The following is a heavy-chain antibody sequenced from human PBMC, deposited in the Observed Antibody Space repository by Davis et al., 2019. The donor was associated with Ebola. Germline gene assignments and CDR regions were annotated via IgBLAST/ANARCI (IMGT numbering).Heavy chain of an antibody. V-gene: IGHV3-73*01. Sequence: GESLKISCAVSGFTLSDTGLHWVRQASGKGLEWLGRFRSKTNNFATAYAASEEGRFTIFRDDSKNTLYLQMGSLRAEDMAVYYCARAPRCSSTSCYPFYMDVWGKGTTVTV. D-gene: IGHD2-2*01. CDR2: FRSKTNNFAT. J-gene: IGHJ6*03. CDR3: ARAPRCSSTSCYPFYMDV. CDR1: GFTLSDTG.